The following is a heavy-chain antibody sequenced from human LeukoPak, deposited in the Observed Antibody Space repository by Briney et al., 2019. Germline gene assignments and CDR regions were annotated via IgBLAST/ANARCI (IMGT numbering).Heavy chain of an antibody. CDR1: GFTLSNSW. Sequence: GGSLRLSCAASGFTLSNSWMHWVRQAPWKGLVWVSRTNGDGSDTSYADSVKGRFTISRDSATNTLYLQMNSLRAEDTAIYYCVRDGEYSHGIDFDYWGQGTLVTVSP. V-gene: IGHV3-74*01. J-gene: IGHJ4*02. CDR3: VRDGEYSHGIDFDY. CDR2: TNGDGSDT. D-gene: IGHD5-18*01.